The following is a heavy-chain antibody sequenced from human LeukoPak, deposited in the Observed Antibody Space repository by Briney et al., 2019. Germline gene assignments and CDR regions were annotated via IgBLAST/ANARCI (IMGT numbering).Heavy chain of an antibody. J-gene: IGHJ4*02. Sequence: ASVKVSCKASGYTFTGYYMHWVRQAPGQGLEWMGWINPNSGGTNYAQKFQGRVTMTRDTSISTAYMELSSLRSEDTAVYYCARGHHFSDLYYYGSGSYYTRFDSWGQGTLVTVSS. CDR3: ARGHHFSDLYYYGSGSYYTRFDS. D-gene: IGHD3-10*01. CDR1: GYTFTGYY. CDR2: INPNSGGT. V-gene: IGHV1-2*02.